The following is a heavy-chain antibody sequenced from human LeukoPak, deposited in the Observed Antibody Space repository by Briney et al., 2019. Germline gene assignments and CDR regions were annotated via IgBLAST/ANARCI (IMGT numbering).Heavy chain of an antibody. CDR3: ARLGSTVVKGYNWFDP. Sequence: KPSETLSLTCTVSGGSISSHYWSWIRQPPGKGLEWIGYIYYSGSTNYNPSLKSRVTISVDTSKNQFSLKLSSVTAADTAVYYCARLGSTVVKGYNWFDPWGQGTLVTVSS. CDR2: IYYSGST. J-gene: IGHJ5*02. V-gene: IGHV4-59*08. CDR1: GGSISSHY. D-gene: IGHD4-23*01.